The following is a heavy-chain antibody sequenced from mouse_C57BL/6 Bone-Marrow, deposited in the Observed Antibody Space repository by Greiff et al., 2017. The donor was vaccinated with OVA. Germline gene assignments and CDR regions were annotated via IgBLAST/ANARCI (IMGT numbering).Heavy chain of an antibody. Sequence: QFHLQQPGAELVKPGASVKLSCKASGYPFPAYTIHWVKQRSGQGLEWFGWFYPGSGSIKSNEKFKDKATLTADKSSSTVYMELSRLTSEDSAVYVCARHEPRWLRQYFDYWGQGTTLTVSS. V-gene: IGHV1-62-2*01. CDR2: FYPGSGSI. D-gene: IGHD2-2*01. J-gene: IGHJ2*01. CDR1: GYPFPAYT. CDR3: ARHEPRWLRQYFDY.